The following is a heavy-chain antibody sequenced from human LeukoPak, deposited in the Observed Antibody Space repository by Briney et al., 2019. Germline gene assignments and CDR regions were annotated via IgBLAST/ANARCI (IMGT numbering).Heavy chain of an antibody. D-gene: IGHD4-23*01. Sequence: GASVKVSCKASGYTFTSYYMHWVRQAPGQGLEWMGIINPSGGSTSYAQKFQGRVTMTRDTSTSTVYMELSSLRSEDTAVYYCARAHVTRRHHVLYWFDPWGQGTLVTVSS. J-gene: IGHJ5*02. CDR1: GYTFTSYY. CDR2: INPSGGST. CDR3: ARAHVTRRHHVLYWFDP. V-gene: IGHV1-46*01.